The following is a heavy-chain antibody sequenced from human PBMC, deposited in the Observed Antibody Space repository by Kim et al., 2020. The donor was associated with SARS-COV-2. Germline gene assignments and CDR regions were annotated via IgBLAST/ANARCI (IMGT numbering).Heavy chain of an antibody. CDR2: IYYSGST. CDR3: ARDVYDFWSGYSNNWFDP. Sequence: SETLSLTCTVSGGSISSSSYYWGWIRQPPGKGLEWIGSIYYSGSTYYNPSLKSRVTISVDTSKNQFSLKLSSVTAADTAVYYCARDVYDFWSGYSNNWFDPWGQGTLVTVSS. CDR1: GGSISSSSYY. V-gene: IGHV4-39*07. J-gene: IGHJ5*02. D-gene: IGHD3-3*01.